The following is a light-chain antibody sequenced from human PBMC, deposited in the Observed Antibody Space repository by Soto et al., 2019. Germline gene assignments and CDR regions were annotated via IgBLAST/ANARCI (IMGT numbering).Light chain of an antibody. CDR3: QQFDSPPPT. V-gene: IGKV1-33*01. J-gene: IGKJ5*01. Sequence: DIQMTQSPSSLSASVGDRVTIICQASQDITNYLNWYQQKPGKAPKLLIHASSNLETGVPSRFSGSGSGTYFSFTISSLQPEDIATYFCQQFDSPPPTFGQGTRLEIK. CDR1: QDITNY. CDR2: ASS.